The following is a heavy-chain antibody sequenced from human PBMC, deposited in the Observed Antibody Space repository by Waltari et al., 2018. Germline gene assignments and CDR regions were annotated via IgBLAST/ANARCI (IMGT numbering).Heavy chain of an antibody. CDR1: GGSISSSSYY. CDR2: IYYSGST. Sequence: QLQLQESGPGLVKPSETLSLTCTVSGGSISSSSYYWGWIRQPPGKGLEWIGSIYYSGSTYHNPSLKSRVTISVDTSKNQFFPKLSPVTAADTAGYYCARAEWGPLGTTNWFDPWGQGTLVTVSS. D-gene: IGHD7-27*01. CDR3: ARAEWGPLGTTNWFDP. V-gene: IGHV4-39*07. J-gene: IGHJ5*02.